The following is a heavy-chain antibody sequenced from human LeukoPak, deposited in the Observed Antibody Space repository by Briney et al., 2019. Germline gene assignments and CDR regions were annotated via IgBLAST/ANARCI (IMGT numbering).Heavy chain of an antibody. Sequence: GGSLRLSCTASGFTFSTYWINWVRQSPGKVLVWVALINGDGSTTTHADSVKGRFTISRDNAKNTAYLQMNSLRDEDTAVYFCARDYAGSPDYWGQGTLVTVSA. J-gene: IGHJ4*02. V-gene: IGHV3-74*03. CDR3: ARDYAGSPDY. D-gene: IGHD3-10*01. CDR1: GFTFSTYW. CDR2: INGDGSTT.